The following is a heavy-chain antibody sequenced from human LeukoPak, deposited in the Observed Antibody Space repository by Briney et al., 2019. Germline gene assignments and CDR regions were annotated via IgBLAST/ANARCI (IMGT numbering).Heavy chain of an antibody. D-gene: IGHD2-15*01. Sequence: GGSLRLSCAASGFTFSSHGMSWVRQAPGKGLEWVSAISGSGGSTYYADSVKGRFTISRDNSKNTLYLQMNSLRAEDTAVYYCAKALGYCSGGSCYRGAFDIWGQGTMVTVSS. V-gene: IGHV3-23*01. CDR3: AKALGYCSGGSCYRGAFDI. CDR2: ISGSGGST. CDR1: GFTFSSHG. J-gene: IGHJ3*02.